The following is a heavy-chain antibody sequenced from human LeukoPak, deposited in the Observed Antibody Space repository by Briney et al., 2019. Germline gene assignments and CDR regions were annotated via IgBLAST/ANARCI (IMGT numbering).Heavy chain of an antibody. CDR2: IHNDGTQG. CDR1: GFTFSRLG. Sequence: GTSLRLSCAASGFTFSRLGMQWVRQAPGKGLEGVAVIHNDGTQGQYGNSVKGRFTISKDNSQSTLCLQMNNLRDDDTAVYYCAKEGDEFRGYLDVWGKGTTVTVSS. CDR3: AKEGDEFRGYLDV. J-gene: IGHJ6*03. V-gene: IGHV3-33*06. D-gene: IGHD1-26*01.